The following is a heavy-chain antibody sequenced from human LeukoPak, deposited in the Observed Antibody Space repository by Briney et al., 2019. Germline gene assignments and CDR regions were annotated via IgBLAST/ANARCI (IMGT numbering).Heavy chain of an antibody. CDR1: GGSISSYY. CDR3: ARGVYIAAAQYGY. V-gene: IGHV4-59*01. J-gene: IGHJ4*02. Sequence: SETLSLTCTVSGGSISSYYWTWIRQPPGKGLEWIGYIYYSGTTNYNPSLKSRVTISVDTSKSQFSLKLSSVTAADTAVYYCARGVYIAAAQYGYWGQGTLVTVSS. D-gene: IGHD6-13*01. CDR2: IYYSGTT.